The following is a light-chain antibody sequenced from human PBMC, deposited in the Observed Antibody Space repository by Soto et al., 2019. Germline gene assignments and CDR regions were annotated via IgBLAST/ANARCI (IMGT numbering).Light chain of an antibody. CDR2: DAS. CDR3: RERGDGPPLT. CDR1: QSVGIY. Sequence: EVVLTQSPATLSLSPGDRATLSCRASQSVGIYLAWYQQKPGQAPRLLIYDASNRVTGIPARFRGRGSGADFTLTISSLEPEDFALYYCRERGDGPPLTFGGGTKVEMK. V-gene: IGKV3-11*01. J-gene: IGKJ4*01.